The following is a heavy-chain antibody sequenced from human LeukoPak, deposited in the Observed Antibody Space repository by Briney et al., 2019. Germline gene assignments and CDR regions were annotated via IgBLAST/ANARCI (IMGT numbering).Heavy chain of an antibody. V-gene: IGHV4-59*02. CDR1: GGSVSSYY. CDR3: ARDSSSGYYHYFDY. D-gene: IGHD3-22*01. CDR2: IYYSGIT. Sequence: SETLSLTCTVSGGSVSSYYWSWIRQPPGKGLEWIGYIYYSGITNYNPSLKSRVTISVDTSKNQFSLKLSSVTAADTAAYYCARDSSSGYYHYFDYWGQGTLGTVSS. J-gene: IGHJ4*02.